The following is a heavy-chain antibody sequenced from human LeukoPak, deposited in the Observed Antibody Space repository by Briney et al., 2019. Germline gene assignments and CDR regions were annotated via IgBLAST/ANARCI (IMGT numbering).Heavy chain of an antibody. Sequence: PGGSLRLSCAASGFTFRFFAMTWVRQAPGKGLEWVSGISNSGDSTHYADSVKGRFTISRDNSKNTLYLQMSSLRAEDTAVYYCAKGGDSGPYFDIWGQGTMVTVSS. CDR2: ISNSGDST. CDR3: AKGGDSGPYFDI. CDR1: GFTFRFFA. V-gene: IGHV3-23*01. D-gene: IGHD2-21*02. J-gene: IGHJ3*02.